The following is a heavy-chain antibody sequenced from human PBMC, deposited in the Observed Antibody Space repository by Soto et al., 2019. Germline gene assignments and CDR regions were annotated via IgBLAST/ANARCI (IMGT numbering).Heavy chain of an antibody. Sequence: PSQTLSLTCAISGDSVSSNHATWDWIRQSPSRGLEWLGRTYYRSKWDYDYAASVKGRININPDTSNNQVSLHLDSVTPDDTAVYYCARLIGNSWLDSWGQGTLVTV. CDR2: TYYRSKWDY. V-gene: IGHV6-1*01. CDR1: GDSVSSNHAT. CDR3: ARLIGNSWLDS. D-gene: IGHD2-8*01. J-gene: IGHJ5*01.